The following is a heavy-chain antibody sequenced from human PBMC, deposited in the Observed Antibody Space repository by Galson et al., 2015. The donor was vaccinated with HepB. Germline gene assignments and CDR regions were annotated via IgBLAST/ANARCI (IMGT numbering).Heavy chain of an antibody. CDR3: ARDLYGDYAFDI. CDR2: ISSSSSYI. V-gene: IGHV3-21*01. D-gene: IGHD4-17*01. CDR1: GFTFSRYS. J-gene: IGHJ3*02. Sequence: SLRLSCAASGFTFSRYSMNWVRQAPGKGLEWVSSISSSSSYIYYADSVKGRFTISRDNAKNSLYLQMNSLRAEDTAVYYCARDLYGDYAFDIWGQGTMVTVSS.